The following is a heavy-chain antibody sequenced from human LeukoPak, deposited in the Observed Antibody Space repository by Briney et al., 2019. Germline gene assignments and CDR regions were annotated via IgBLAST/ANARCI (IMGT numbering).Heavy chain of an antibody. CDR2: MYVSGST. CDR1: GDSISSYY. V-gene: IGHV4-4*07. D-gene: IGHD4-11*01. CDR3: ARDDHSNYRFDF. J-gene: IGHJ4*02. Sequence: SETLSLTCTVSGDSISSYYWSWIRQPAGKGLEWIGRMYVSGSTNYNPSLKSRVTISVDKSKNEFSLELSSVTAADTAVYYCARDDHSNYRFDFWGQGTLVTVSS.